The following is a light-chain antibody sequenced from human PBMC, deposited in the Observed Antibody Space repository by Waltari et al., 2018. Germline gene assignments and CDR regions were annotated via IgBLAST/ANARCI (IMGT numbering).Light chain of an antibody. CDR1: NSDVGAYDF. V-gene: IGLV2-14*03. Sequence: QSALTQPASVSGSPGQSITISCTGTNSDVGAYDFVSWYQHHPGKAPKLILYDVSNRPSGISDRFAGSKPGNTASLTISGLRAEDEADYYCNSYTRSNTYVFGTGTKVTVL. J-gene: IGLJ1*01. CDR3: NSYTRSNTYV. CDR2: DVS.